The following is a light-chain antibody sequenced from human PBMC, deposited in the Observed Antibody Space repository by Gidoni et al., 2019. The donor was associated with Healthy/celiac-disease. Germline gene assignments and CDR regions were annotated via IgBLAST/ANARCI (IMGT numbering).Light chain of an antibody. V-gene: IGKV1-39*01. Sequence: DIQMSQSPSSLSASVGNIVTITCRARQSISSYLNWYQQKPGKAPKLLIYAASSLQSGVPSRFSGSGSGTDFTLTISSLQPEDFATYYCQQSYSTPRVTFGQGTKLEIK. CDR1: QSISSY. CDR3: QQSYSTPRVT. CDR2: AAS. J-gene: IGKJ2*01.